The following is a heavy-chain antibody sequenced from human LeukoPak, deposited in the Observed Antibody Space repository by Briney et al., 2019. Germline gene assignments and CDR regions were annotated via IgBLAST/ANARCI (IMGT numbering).Heavy chain of an antibody. CDR1: GGSFSRYA. CDR3: ARGAGTFSGYYYYGMDV. Sequence: ASVKVSCKASGGSFSRYAISWVRQAPGQGLEWMGWINPNSGGTNYAQKFQGWVTMTRDTSISTAYMELSRLRSDDTAVYYCARGAGTFSGYYYYGMDVWGQGTTVTVSS. CDR2: INPNSGGT. V-gene: IGHV1-2*04. J-gene: IGHJ6*02. D-gene: IGHD6-13*01.